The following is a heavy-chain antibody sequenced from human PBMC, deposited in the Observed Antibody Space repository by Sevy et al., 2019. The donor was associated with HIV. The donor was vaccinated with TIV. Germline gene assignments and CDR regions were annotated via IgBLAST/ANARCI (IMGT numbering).Heavy chain of an antibody. CDR1: GFTFSSYS. J-gene: IGHJ3*02. CDR2: ISSSSSYI. D-gene: IGHD2-2*01. CDR3: ARGWIVVVPAATRRDAFDI. V-gene: IGHV3-21*01. Sequence: GGSLRLSCAASGFTFSSYSMNWVRQAPGKGLEWVSSISSSSSYIYYADSVKGRFTISRDNAKNSLYLQMNSLRAEDTAVYYCARGWIVVVPAATRRDAFDIWGQRTMVTVSS.